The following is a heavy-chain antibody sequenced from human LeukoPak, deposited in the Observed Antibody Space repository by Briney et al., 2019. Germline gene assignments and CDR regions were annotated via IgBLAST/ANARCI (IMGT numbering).Heavy chain of an antibody. Sequence: GGSLRLSCAASGFTFSNYAMNWVRQAPGKGLEWVSTISGVGDSTYYADSVKGRFTMSRDNSKNTVYLQMNSLRVEDTAIYYCAKRADVCSGVSCYYYYMDVWGKGTTVTVSS. D-gene: IGHD2-15*01. V-gene: IGHV3-23*01. CDR2: ISGVGDST. CDR3: AKRADVCSGVSCYYYYMDV. J-gene: IGHJ6*03. CDR1: GFTFSNYA.